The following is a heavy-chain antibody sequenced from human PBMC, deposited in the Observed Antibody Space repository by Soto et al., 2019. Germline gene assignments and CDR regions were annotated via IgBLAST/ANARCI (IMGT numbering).Heavy chain of an antibody. CDR3: AKGRRGGTMTTRTVSSAIDY. CDR2: ISYDGSNK. V-gene: IGHV3-30*18. CDR1: GFTFSIYG. Sequence: QVQLVESGGGVVQPGRTLRLACAATGFTFSIYGMHWVRQAPGKGLEWVAVISYDGSNKYYADSVKGRFTISRDNSKNTLYLQMNSLSAEDTAVYYCAKGRRGGTMTTRTVSSAIDYCGQGTLVTVSS. J-gene: IGHJ4*02. D-gene: IGHD4-17*01.